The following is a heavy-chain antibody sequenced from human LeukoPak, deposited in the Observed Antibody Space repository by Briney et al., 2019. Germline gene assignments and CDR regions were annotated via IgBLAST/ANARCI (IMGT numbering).Heavy chain of an antibody. CDR3: SRSLEY. CDR1: GFTFSHYW. J-gene: IGHJ4*02. Sequence: QTGGSLRLSCTASGFTFSHYWMDWVRQAPGKGLEWVANINQDGSVKYYLDSVKGRFTISRDNTKKSLSLRMDSLRDDDTAVYYCSRSLEYSGQGTLVTVSS. CDR2: INQDGSVK. V-gene: IGHV3-7*01.